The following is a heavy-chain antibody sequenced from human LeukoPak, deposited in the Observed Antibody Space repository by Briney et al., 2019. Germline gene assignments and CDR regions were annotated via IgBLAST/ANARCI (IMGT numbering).Heavy chain of an antibody. J-gene: IGHJ5*02. CDR3: ARDLSVSVRGVILSAVWFDP. D-gene: IGHD3-10*01. Sequence: SETLSLTCTVSGGSISSSSYYWGWIRQPPGKGLEWIGSIYYSGSTYYNPSLKSRVTISVGTSKNQFSLKLSSVTAADTAVYYCARDLSVSVRGVILSAVWFDPWGQGTLVTVSS. V-gene: IGHV4-39*07. CDR2: IYYSGST. CDR1: GGSISSSSYY.